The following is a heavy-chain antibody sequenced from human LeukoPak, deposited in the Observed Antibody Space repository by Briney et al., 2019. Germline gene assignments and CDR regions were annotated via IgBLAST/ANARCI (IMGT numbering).Heavy chain of an antibody. CDR2: ISGSGGTT. CDR3: AELGITMIGGV. Sequence: GGSLRLSCAASGFTFSSYGMSWVRQSPGKGLEWVSVISGSGGTTYYADSVKGRFTISRDNAKNSLYLQMNSLRAEDTAVYYCAELGITMIGGVWGKGTTVTISS. V-gene: IGHV3-23*01. D-gene: IGHD3-10*02. J-gene: IGHJ6*04. CDR1: GFTFSSYG.